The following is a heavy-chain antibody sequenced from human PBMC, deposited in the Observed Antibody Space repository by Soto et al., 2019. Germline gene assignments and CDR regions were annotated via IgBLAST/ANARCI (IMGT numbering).Heavy chain of an antibody. D-gene: IGHD1-26*01. CDR2: ISSSGST. CDR1: DGSVNSGSYY. J-gene: IGHJ4*02. Sequence: QVQLQESCPGLVKPSETLSLTCSISDGSVNSGSYYWSWIRQPPGKGLEWIGYISSSGSTSYSPSLKSRVTISADTSKNQFSLKLNSVTAADTAVYYCARDSWAYFDCWGQGTLVTVSS. CDR3: ARDSWAYFDC. V-gene: IGHV4-61*01.